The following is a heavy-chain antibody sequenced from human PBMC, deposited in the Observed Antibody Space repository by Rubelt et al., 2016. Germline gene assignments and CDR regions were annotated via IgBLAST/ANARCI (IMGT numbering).Heavy chain of an antibody. CDR3: AREDSSSRYFDD. CDR1: TFSSYW. CDR2: IHSDGSNT. V-gene: IGHV3-74*01. D-gene: IGHD6-6*01. Sequence: TFSSYWMHWVRQAPGKGLVWVSRIHSDGSNTNYADSVKGRFTISRDNAENTLYLQMNSLRAADTAIYYCAREDSSSRYFDDWGQGTLVTVSS. J-gene: IGHJ4*02.